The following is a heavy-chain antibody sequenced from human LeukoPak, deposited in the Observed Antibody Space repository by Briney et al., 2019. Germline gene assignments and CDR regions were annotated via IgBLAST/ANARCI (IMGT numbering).Heavy chain of an antibody. V-gene: IGHV4-59*01. CDR3: AREVGIAAAGYYYYYYMDV. D-gene: IGHD6-13*01. CDR1: GGSISSYY. CDR2: IYYSGST. J-gene: IGHJ6*03. Sequence: SETLSLTCTVSGGSISSYYWSWIRQPPGKGLEWIGYIYYSGSTNYNPSLKSRVTISVDTSKNQFSLKLSSVTAADTAVYYCAREVGIAAAGYYYYYYMDVWGKGTTVTISS.